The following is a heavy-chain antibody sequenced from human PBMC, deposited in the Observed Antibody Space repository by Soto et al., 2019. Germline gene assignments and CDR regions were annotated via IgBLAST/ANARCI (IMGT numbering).Heavy chain of an antibody. Sequence: PGGSLRLSCAASGFTFSSYSMNWVRQAPGKGLEWVSSISSSSSYIYYADSVKGRFTISRDNAKNSLYLQMNSLRAEDTAVYYCARDGCSSTSCYAEAYYYYYGMDVWGQGTTVTVSS. CDR1: GFTFSSYS. CDR3: ARDGCSSTSCYAEAYYYYYGMDV. D-gene: IGHD2-2*01. V-gene: IGHV3-21*04. CDR2: ISSSSSYI. J-gene: IGHJ6*02.